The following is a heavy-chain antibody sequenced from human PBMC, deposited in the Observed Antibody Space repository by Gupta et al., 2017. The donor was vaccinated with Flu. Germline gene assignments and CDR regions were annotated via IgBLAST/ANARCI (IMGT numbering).Heavy chain of an antibody. CDR1: GFTFSSYA. CDR3: AKLYSSASGKTHWYFDL. V-gene: IGHV3-23*01. CDR2: ISGSGGST. D-gene: IGHD6-6*01. J-gene: IGHJ2*01. Sequence: GGLVQPGGSLRLSCAASGFTFSSYAMSWVRQAPGKGLEWVSAISGSGGSTYYADSVKGRFTISRDNSKNTLYLQMNSLRAEDTAVYYCAKLYSSASGKTHWYFDLWGRGTLVTVSS.